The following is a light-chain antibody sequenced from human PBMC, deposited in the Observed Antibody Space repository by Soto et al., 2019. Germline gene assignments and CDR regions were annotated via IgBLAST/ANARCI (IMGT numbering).Light chain of an antibody. CDR2: EAA. CDR3: QQYNSYSWT. Sequence: DIPMTQSPSTLSASVGDRVTITCRASQSVSSWLAWYQQKPGKAPKLLIYEAASLESGVPSRFSGSGSGTEFTLSISSLQPDDVATYYCQQYNSYSWTFGQGTKVEIK. J-gene: IGKJ1*01. V-gene: IGKV1-5*03. CDR1: QSVSSW.